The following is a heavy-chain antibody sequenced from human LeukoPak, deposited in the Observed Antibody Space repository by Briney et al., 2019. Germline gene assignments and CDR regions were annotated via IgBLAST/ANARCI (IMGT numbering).Heavy chain of an antibody. CDR3: ASNYDSSYFDI. V-gene: IGHV4-4*09. Sequence: PSETLSLTCSVSGGSISGYYWTWIRQPPGQTLEWIGYIYSSGSTNYNPSLQSRVTMSVDTSVNQFPLRLSSVTAADTAVYYCASNYDSSYFDIWGQGTMVTVSS. D-gene: IGHD3-22*01. CDR1: GGSISGYY. CDR2: IYSSGST. J-gene: IGHJ3*02.